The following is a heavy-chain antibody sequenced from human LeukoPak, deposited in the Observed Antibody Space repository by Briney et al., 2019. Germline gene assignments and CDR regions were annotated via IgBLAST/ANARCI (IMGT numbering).Heavy chain of an antibody. V-gene: IGHV4-61*02. D-gene: IGHD2-2*01. Sequence: SETLSLTCTVSGGSISSGSYYWSWIRQPAGKGLEWIGRIYTSGSTNYNPSLKSRVTISVDTSKNQFSLKLSSVTAADTAVYYCARDEYQLLGGYYYGMDVWGQGTTVTVSS. J-gene: IGHJ6*02. CDR3: ARDEYQLLGGYYYGMDV. CDR2: IYTSGST. CDR1: GGSISSGSYY.